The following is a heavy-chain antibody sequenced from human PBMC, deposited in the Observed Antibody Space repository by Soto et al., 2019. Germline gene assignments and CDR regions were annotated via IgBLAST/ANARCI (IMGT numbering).Heavy chain of an antibody. V-gene: IGHV1-69*13. CDR2: IIPIFGTA. J-gene: IGHJ4*02. CDR1: GGTFSSYA. CDR3: AREVDGYNYYFDY. Sequence: VKVSCKASGGTFSSYAISWVRQAPGQGLEWMGGIIPIFGTANYAQKFQGRVTITADESTSTAYMELSSLRSEDTAVYYCAREVDGYNYYFDYWGQGTLVTVSS. D-gene: IGHD5-12*01.